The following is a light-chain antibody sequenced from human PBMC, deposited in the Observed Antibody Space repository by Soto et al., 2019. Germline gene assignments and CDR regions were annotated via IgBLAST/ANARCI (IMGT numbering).Light chain of an antibody. J-gene: IGKJ5*01. V-gene: IGKV1-39*01. Sequence: DIQMTQSPSSLSASVGGRVTITCRASQSISSYLNWYQQKPGKAPKLLIYAASSLQSGVPSRFSGSGSGTDFTLTISSLQPEDFATYYCQQSYSTPMITFGQGTRLEIK. CDR3: QQSYSTPMIT. CDR1: QSISSY. CDR2: AAS.